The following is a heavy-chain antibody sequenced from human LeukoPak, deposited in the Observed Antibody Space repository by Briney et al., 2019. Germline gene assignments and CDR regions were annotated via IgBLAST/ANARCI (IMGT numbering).Heavy chain of an antibody. CDR2: ISSSSSYI. CDR1: GFTFSSYS. J-gene: IGHJ6*03. CDR3: ARDLGYCSGGSCYTYYYYMDV. D-gene: IGHD2-15*01. Sequence: GGSLRLSCAASGFTFSSYSMNWVRQAPGKGLEWVSSISSSSSYIYYADSVKGRFTISRDNAKNSLYLQMNSLRAEDTAVYYCARDLGYCSGGSCYTYYYYMDVWGKGTTVTVSS. V-gene: IGHV3-21*01.